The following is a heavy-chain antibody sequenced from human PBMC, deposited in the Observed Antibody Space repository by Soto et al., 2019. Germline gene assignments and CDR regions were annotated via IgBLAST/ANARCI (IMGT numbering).Heavy chain of an antibody. Sequence: AGSLRLSCAASGFSLSPYWMHWVRQVPGRGLEWVARLSSAGFGAAYADSVKGRFFISRDIARNTLSLQMNRLRADDTAVYYCARDLGGPDYWGRGTSVTVSS. J-gene: IGHJ4*02. CDR2: LSSAGFGA. CDR1: GFSLSPYW. CDR3: ARDLGGPDY. D-gene: IGHD3-16*01. V-gene: IGHV3-74*03.